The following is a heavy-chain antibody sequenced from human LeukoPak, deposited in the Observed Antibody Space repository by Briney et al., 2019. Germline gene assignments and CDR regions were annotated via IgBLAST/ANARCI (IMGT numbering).Heavy chain of an antibody. V-gene: IGHV3-30*19. J-gene: IGHJ6*03. CDR1: GFTFSNYG. Sequence: GGSLRLSCAAAGFTFSNYGMHWVRQAPGKGRGWVALIEYDGTNTHFADYVRGRFTISRDNSEDTLYLQIITLRAVDTAVYYCARNRLRATATAMDVWGKGTTVTVSS. D-gene: IGHD2-15*01. CDR2: IEYDGTNT. CDR3: ARNRLRATATAMDV.